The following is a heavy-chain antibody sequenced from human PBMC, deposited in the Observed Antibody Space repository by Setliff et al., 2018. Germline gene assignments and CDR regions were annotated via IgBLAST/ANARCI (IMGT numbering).Heavy chain of an antibody. CDR3: ARGGYNGYAVFDD. Sequence: PSETLSLTCTVSGGSISSYYWSWIRQPPGKGLEWIGYIYNSGSTNYNPSLKSRVTISVDTSKNQISLKLTSVTAADTAVYYCARGGYNGYAVFDDWGQGALVTVSS. V-gene: IGHV4-59*01. J-gene: IGHJ4*02. D-gene: IGHD5-12*01. CDR1: GGSISSYY. CDR2: IYNSGST.